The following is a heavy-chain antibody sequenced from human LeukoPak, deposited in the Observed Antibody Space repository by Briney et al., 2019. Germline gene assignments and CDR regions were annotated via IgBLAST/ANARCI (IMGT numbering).Heavy chain of an antibody. CDR2: ISDTGGST. D-gene: IGHD5-18*01. CDR1: GFTFRNYA. J-gene: IGHJ4*02. Sequence: PGGSLRLSCAASGFTFRNYAMSWVRQAPGEGLEWVSTISDTGGSTYYADSVKGQFTVSRDNSKNTLYLQMNSLRAEDTAVYYCAKDPGYRDFWGQGTLVTVSS. V-gene: IGHV3-23*01. CDR3: AKDPGYRDF.